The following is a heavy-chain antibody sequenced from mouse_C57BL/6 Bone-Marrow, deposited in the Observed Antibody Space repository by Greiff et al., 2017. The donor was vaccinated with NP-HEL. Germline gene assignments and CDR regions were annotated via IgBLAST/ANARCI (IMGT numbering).Heavy chain of an antibody. CDR1: GFTFTSYA. Sequence: EVMLVESGGGLVKPGGSLKLSCAASGFTFTSYAMSWDRQTPGKRLEWVATISDGGSYTYYPDNVKGRFTLTRDNAKNNLYLQMSHLKSEETAMYDCAREEVGRGGYGGKGTLVTVSA. V-gene: IGHV5-4*01. CDR2: ISDGGSYT. J-gene: IGHJ3*02. D-gene: IGHD4-1*01. CDR3: AREEVGRGGY.